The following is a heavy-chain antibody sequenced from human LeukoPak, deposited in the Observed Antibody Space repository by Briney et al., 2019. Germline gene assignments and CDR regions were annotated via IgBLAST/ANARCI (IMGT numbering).Heavy chain of an antibody. D-gene: IGHD3-16*01. Sequence: GRSLRLSCAASGFTFSSYSMNWVRQAPGKGLEWVSYISSSSSTIYYADSVKGRFTISRDNAKNSLYLQMNSLRAEDTAVYYCARNPVVMPPYYHYSYYMDVWGKGTTVTVSS. V-gene: IGHV3-48*04. CDR3: ARNPVVMPPYYHYSYYMDV. J-gene: IGHJ6*03. CDR1: GFTFSSYS. CDR2: ISSSSSTI.